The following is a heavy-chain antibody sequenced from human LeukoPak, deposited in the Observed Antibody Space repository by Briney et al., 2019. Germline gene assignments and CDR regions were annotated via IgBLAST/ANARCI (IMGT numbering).Heavy chain of an antibody. CDR3: ARRKDSSGYFGRMGWFDP. CDR1: GYSISNGYY. V-gene: IGHV4-38-2*02. Sequence: SETLSLTCTVSGYSISNGYYWGWIRQPPGKGLEWIGNIYHSGSTYYNPSLKSRVTISVDTSKNQFSLKLSSVTAADTAVYYCARRKDSSGYFGRMGWFDPWGQGTLVTVSS. J-gene: IGHJ5*02. CDR2: IYHSGST. D-gene: IGHD3-22*01.